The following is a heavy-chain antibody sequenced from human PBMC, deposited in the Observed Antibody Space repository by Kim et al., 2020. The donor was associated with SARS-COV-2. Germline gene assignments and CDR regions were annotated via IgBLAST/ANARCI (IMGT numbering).Heavy chain of an antibody. CDR1: GYTFTSYA. CDR2: INTNTGNP. Sequence: ASVKVPCKASGYTFTSYAMNWVRQAPGQGLEWMGWINTNTGNPTYAQGFTGRFVFSLDTSVSTAYLQISSLKAEDTAVYYCARDTCSSTSCNFDYWGQGTLVTVSS. CDR3: ARDTCSSTSCNFDY. J-gene: IGHJ4*02. V-gene: IGHV7-4-1*02. D-gene: IGHD2-2*01.